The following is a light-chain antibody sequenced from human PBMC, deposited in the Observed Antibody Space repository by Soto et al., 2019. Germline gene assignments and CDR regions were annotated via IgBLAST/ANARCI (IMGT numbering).Light chain of an antibody. CDR2: HAS. J-gene: IGKJ4*01. CDR3: QPYNEWPLT. Sequence: EIVMTQSPATLSVSPGERATLSCRASQSVSNNLAWYRQKPGQAPRLLIYHASTGATGIPARFSGSGSGTELTLTISSVQSEDFSVYYCQPYNEWPLTFGGGTKVEIK. CDR1: QSVSNN. V-gene: IGKV3-15*01.